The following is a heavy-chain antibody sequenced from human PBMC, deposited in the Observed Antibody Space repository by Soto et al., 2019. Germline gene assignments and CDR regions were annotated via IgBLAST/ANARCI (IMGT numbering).Heavy chain of an antibody. D-gene: IGHD1-26*01. CDR2: IIPIFGTA. V-gene: IGHV1-69*01. Sequence: QVQLVQSGAEVKKPGSSVKVSCKASGGTFSSYSINWVRQAPGLGLEWMGEIIPIFGTANYAQKFQGRVTITADESTSTAYMEVSILGSEDTAVYYCARDGGRHSGGIDYWGQGPPVTV. CDR1: GGTFSSYS. J-gene: IGHJ4*02. CDR3: ARDGGRHSGGIDY.